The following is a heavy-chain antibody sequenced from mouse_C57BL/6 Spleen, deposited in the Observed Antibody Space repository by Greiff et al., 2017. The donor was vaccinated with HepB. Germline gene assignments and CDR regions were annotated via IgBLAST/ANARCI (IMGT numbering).Heavy chain of an antibody. CDR3: ARWDYYSNYRYFDV. V-gene: IGHV1-26*01. Sequence: EVQLQQSGPELVKPGASVKISCKASGYTFTDYYMNWVKQSHGKSLEWIGDINPNNGGTSYNQKFKGKATLTVDKSSSTAYMELRSLTSEDSAVYYCARWDYYSNYRYFDVWGTGTTVTVSS. CDR2: INPNNGGT. CDR1: GYTFTDYY. J-gene: IGHJ1*03. D-gene: IGHD2-5*01.